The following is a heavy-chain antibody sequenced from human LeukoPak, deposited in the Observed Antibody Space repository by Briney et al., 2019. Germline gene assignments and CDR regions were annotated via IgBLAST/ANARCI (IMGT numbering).Heavy chain of an antibody. CDR1: GYTFTSYD. D-gene: IGHD6-13*01. CDR3: ARGRVGTAAAEFDY. Sequence: SVKVSCKASGYTFTSYDLNWVRQASGQGLEWMGGIIPIFGTANYAQKFQGRVTITTDESTSTAYMELSSLRSEDTAVYYCARGRVGTAAAEFDYWGQGTLVTVSS. CDR2: IIPIFGTA. V-gene: IGHV1-69*05. J-gene: IGHJ4*02.